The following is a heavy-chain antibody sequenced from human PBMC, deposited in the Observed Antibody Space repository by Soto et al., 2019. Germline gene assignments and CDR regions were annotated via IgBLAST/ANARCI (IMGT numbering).Heavy chain of an antibody. D-gene: IGHD4-17*01. J-gene: IGHJ4*02. CDR1: GFSFSNYA. CDR3: AKDPNGDYVGAFDS. V-gene: IGHV3-23*01. Sequence: EVQLLESGGGLVQPGGSLRLSCTASGFSFSNYAVTWVRQAPGKGLEWVSSIGGDTSYTYYADSVKGRFTISRDKSKNTVFLQMNSLRAYDTAVYHCAKDPNGDYVGAFDSWGQGTLVTVSS. CDR2: IGGDTSYT.